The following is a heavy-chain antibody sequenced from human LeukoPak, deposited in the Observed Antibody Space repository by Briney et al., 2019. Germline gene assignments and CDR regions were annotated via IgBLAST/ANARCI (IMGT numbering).Heavy chain of an antibody. J-gene: IGHJ4*02. V-gene: IGHV3-30*04. Sequence: GRSLRLSCAASGFTFSSYAMHWVRQAPGKGPEWVAVISYDGSNKYYADSVKGRFTISRDNSKNTLYLQMNSLRAEDTAVYYCARNYDYLDYWGQGTLVTVSS. CDR2: ISYDGSNK. D-gene: IGHD3-16*01. CDR1: GFTFSSYA. CDR3: ARNYDYLDY.